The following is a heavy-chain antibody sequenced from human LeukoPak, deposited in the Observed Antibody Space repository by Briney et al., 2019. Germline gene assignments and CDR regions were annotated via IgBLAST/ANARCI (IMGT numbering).Heavy chain of an antibody. V-gene: IGHV3-48*01. J-gene: IGHJ4*02. CDR2: ISSGSTTI. D-gene: IGHD6-19*01. CDR1: GFTLSSYS. CDR3: ARDVEQWLVRVYYFDY. Sequence: GGSLRLPWATSGFTLSSYSMNWVRQAPGKGLEWVSYISSGSTTIYYADSVKGRFTISRDNAKNSLYLQMNSLRAEDTAVYYCARDVEQWLVRVYYFDYWGKGTLVTVSS.